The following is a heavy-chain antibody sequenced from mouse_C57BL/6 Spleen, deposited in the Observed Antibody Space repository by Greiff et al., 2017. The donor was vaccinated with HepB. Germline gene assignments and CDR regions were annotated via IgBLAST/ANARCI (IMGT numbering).Heavy chain of an antibody. D-gene: IGHD2-3*01. CDR3: AQGYGYYDYFDY. V-gene: IGHV1-76*01. CDR2: IYPGSGNT. J-gene: IGHJ2*01. Sequence: QVQLKESGAELVRPGASVKLSCKASGYTFTDYYINWVKQRPGQGLEWIARIYPGSGNTYYNEKFKGKATLTAEKSSSTAYMQLSSLTSEDSAVYFCAQGYGYYDYFDYWGQGTTLTVSS. CDR1: GYTFTDYY.